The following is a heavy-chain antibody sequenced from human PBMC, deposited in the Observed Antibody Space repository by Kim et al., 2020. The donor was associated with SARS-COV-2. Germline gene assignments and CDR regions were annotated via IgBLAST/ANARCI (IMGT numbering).Heavy chain of an antibody. V-gene: IGHV4-59*01. CDR1: GGSISSYY. Sequence: SETLSLTCTVSGGSISSYYWSWIRQPPGKGLEWIGYIYYSGSTNYNPSLKSRVTISVDTSKNQFSLKLSSVTAADTAVYYCARDHITMVRGVGRDYYGMDVWGQGTTVTVSS. CDR2: IYYSGST. D-gene: IGHD3-10*01. J-gene: IGHJ6*02. CDR3: ARDHITMVRGVGRDYYGMDV.